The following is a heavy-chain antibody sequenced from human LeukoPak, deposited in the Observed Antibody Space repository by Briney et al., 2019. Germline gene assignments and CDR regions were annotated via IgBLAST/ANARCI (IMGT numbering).Heavy chain of an antibody. Sequence: PGGSLILSCAASGFTFSSYSMNWVRQAPGKGLGWVSYISSGSSTIYYAYSVRGRFTISRDNAKNSLHLRINSLRAEDAAVYYCARIIVRATMDYWGQGTLVTVSS. CDR1: GFTFSSYS. D-gene: IGHD1-26*01. CDR3: ARIIVRATMDY. V-gene: IGHV3-48*04. CDR2: ISSGSSTI. J-gene: IGHJ4*02.